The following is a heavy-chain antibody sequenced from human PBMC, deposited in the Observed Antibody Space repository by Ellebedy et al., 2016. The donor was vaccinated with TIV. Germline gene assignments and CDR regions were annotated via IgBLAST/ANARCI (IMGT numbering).Heavy chain of an antibody. V-gene: IGHV3-23*01. D-gene: IGHD6-19*01. CDR1: GFTFSSYA. Sequence: ETLSLTCAASGFTFSSYAMSWVRQAPGKGLEWVSTISGSAASTYYADSVKGRFTISRDNAKNSLYLQMNSLGAEDTAIYYCAKDYSSGWYDYWGQGTLVTVSS. J-gene: IGHJ4*02. CDR2: ISGSAAST. CDR3: AKDYSSGWYDY.